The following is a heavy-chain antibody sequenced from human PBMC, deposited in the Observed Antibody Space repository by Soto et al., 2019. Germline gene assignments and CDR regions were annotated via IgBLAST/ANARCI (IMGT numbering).Heavy chain of an antibody. J-gene: IGHJ4*02. V-gene: IGHV3-33*01. Sequence: GGSLRLSCAASGFTFSSYGMHWVRQAPGKGLEWVAVIWYDGSNKYYADSVKGRFTISRDNSKNTLYLQMNSLRAEDTAVYYCARELYYYDSSGYDYWGQGTLVTVSS. D-gene: IGHD3-22*01. CDR2: IWYDGSNK. CDR1: GFTFSSYG. CDR3: ARELYYYDSSGYDY.